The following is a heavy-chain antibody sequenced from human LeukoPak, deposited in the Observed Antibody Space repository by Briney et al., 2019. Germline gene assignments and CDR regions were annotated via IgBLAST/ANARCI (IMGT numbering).Heavy chain of an antibody. CDR3: ARSRQSSMIVVSTYAFDI. CDR2: IYYSGST. Sequence: PSETLSLTCTVSGGSISSYYWSWIRQPPGKGLEWIGYIYYSGSTNYNPSLKSRVTISVDTSKNQFSLKLSSVTAADTAVYYCARSRQSSMIVVSTYAFDIWGQGTMVTVSS. CDR1: GGSISSYY. D-gene: IGHD3-22*01. V-gene: IGHV4-59*08. J-gene: IGHJ3*02.